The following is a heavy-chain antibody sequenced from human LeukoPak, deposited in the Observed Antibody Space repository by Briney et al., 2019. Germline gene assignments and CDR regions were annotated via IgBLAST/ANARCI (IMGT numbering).Heavy chain of an antibody. Sequence: SETLSLTCAVSGGSISSYYWSWIRQPAGKGLEWIGRIYTSGSTNYNPSLKSRVSMSVDTSKNQFSLKLNSVTAADTAVYYCARDRSSHYGDYDFDYWGQGTLVTVSS. J-gene: IGHJ4*02. CDR1: GGSISSYY. CDR3: ARDRSSHYGDYDFDY. CDR2: IYTSGST. V-gene: IGHV4-4*07. D-gene: IGHD4-17*01.